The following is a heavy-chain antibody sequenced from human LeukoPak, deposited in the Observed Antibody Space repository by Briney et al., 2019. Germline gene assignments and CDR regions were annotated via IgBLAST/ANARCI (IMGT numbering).Heavy chain of an antibody. Sequence: SQTLSLTCTVSGVSISSGGYYWSWIRQHPGKGLEWIGYIYYSGSTYYNPSLKSRVTISVDTSKNQFSLKLSSVTAADTAVYYCARVGALVGASFDYWGQGTLVTVSS. CDR3: ARVGALVGASFDY. V-gene: IGHV4-31*03. CDR2: IYYSGST. D-gene: IGHD1-26*01. J-gene: IGHJ4*02. CDR1: GVSISSGGYY.